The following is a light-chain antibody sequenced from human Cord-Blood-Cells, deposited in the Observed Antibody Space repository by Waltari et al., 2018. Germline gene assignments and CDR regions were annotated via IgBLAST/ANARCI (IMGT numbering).Light chain of an antibody. CDR3: QAWDSSTWV. Sequence: SYELTQPPSASVSPGQPASITCSGDQLGEQYACWYQQKPGQSPVLVIYQDSKRPSGIPERFSGSNSGNTATLTISGTQAMDEADYYCQAWDSSTWVFGGGTKLTVL. J-gene: IGLJ3*02. CDR1: QLGEQY. CDR2: QDS. V-gene: IGLV3-1*01.